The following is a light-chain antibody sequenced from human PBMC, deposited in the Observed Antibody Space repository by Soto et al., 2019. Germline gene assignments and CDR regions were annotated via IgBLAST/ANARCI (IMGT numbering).Light chain of an antibody. CDR3: HQYYSPPLT. CDR1: QSVLFSSNSKDF. J-gene: IGKJ4*01. V-gene: IGKV4-1*01. CDR2: WAS. Sequence: DTVLTQSPDSLAVSLGERATINCKSSQSVLFSSNSKDFIAWYQQKPGQSPRLLMYWASTRESGVPDRFSGSGSGTDFTLTISSLQAEDVAVYYCHQYYSPPLTFGGGTKVEIK.